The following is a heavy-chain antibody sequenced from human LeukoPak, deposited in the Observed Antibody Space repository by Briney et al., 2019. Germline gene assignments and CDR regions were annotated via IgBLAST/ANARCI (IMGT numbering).Heavy chain of an antibody. CDR1: GYTFTGYY. D-gene: IGHD2-2*01. V-gene: IGHV1-2*02. J-gene: IGHJ5*02. CDR2: INPNSGGT. CDR3: ARGGDIVVVPAARDWFDP. Sequence: ASVKVSCKASGYTFTGYYMHWVRQAPGQGLEWMGWINPNSGGTNYAPKFQGRVTMTRDTSISTAYMELSRLRSDDTAVYYCARGGDIVVVPAARDWFDPWGQGTLVTVSS.